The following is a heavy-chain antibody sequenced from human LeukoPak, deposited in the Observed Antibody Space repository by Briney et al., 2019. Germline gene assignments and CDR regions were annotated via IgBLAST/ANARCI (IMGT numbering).Heavy chain of an antibody. CDR3: AREGIAAAGDFDY. CDR2: IYSGGST. CDR1: GFTVSSNY. Sequence: PGGSLRLSCAASGFTVSSNYMSWVRQAPGKGLEWVSVIYSGGSTYYADSVKGRFTISRDNSKNTLYLQMNSLRAEDTAVYYCAREGIAAAGDFDYWGQGTLVTVSS. V-gene: IGHV3-66*01. D-gene: IGHD6-13*01. J-gene: IGHJ4*02.